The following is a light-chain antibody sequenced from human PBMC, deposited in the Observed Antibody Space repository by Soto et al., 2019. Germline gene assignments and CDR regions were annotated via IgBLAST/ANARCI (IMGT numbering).Light chain of an antibody. CDR3: QQYNSYSWT. CDR1: QSISSW. J-gene: IGKJ1*01. V-gene: IGKV1-5*03. CDR2: KAS. Sequence: DIQMTQSPSTLSASVGDRVTITCRASQSISSWLAWYQQKPGTAPKLLIYKASNLESGVPSTFSGSGSGTEFTLTISSLQPDDFATYYCQQYNSYSWTFGQGTKVEIK.